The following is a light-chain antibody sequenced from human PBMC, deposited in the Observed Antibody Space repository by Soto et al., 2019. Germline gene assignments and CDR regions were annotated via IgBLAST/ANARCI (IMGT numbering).Light chain of an antibody. Sequence: QSVLTQPASVSGSPGQSITISCTGTSSDVGNNNYVSWYQHNPGRAPKVMICDVTNRPSGVSNRFSGSKSGITASLTISGLQAEDEADYYCSSFTGSSYVFGTGTKLTVL. CDR2: DVT. J-gene: IGLJ1*01. CDR1: SSDVGNNNY. V-gene: IGLV2-14*03. CDR3: SSFTGSSYV.